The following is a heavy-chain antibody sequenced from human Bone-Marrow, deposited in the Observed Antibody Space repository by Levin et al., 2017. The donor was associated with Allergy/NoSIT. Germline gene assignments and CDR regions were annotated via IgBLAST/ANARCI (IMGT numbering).Heavy chain of an antibody. Sequence: QSGGSLRLSCAASGFTFNSYAMSWVRQAPGKGLEWVSAISGSDGSTYYAESVKGRFTISRDESKNTLFLQMINLRAEDTAMYYCAKDANTGIPFDYWGQGTLVTVSS. CDR2: ISGSDGST. CDR3: AKDANTGIPFDY. CDR1: GFTFNSYA. V-gene: IGHV3-23*01. D-gene: IGHD2-8*02. J-gene: IGHJ4*02.